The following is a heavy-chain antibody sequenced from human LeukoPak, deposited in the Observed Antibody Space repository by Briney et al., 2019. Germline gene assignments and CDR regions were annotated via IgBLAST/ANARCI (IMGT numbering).Heavy chain of an antibody. CDR2: IYYSGST. D-gene: IGHD4-17*01. Sequence: SETLSLTCTVSGGSISSYYWSWIRQSPGKGLEWIGYIYYSGSTNFNPSLKSRVTISVDTSKNQFSLKLSSVTAADTAVYYWAGGGDYGDYFDYWGQGTLVTVSS. V-gene: IGHV4-59*01. CDR3: AGGGDYGDYFDY. CDR1: GGSISSYY. J-gene: IGHJ4*02.